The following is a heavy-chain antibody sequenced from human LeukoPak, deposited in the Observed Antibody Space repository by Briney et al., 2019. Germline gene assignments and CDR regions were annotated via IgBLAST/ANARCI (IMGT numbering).Heavy chain of an antibody. V-gene: IGHV1-2*02. D-gene: IGHD2-2*01. J-gene: IGHJ4*02. CDR3: AREGLVCSTTSCHYFDS. CDR2: INSNSGDT. CDR1: GYTFTDYY. Sequence: ASVRVSCKSSGYTFTDYYMHWVRQAPGQGLEYMGWINSNSGDTNYAQEFQGRVTMTRDTSSSTVYMDLRSLRSGDTAVYYCAREGLVCSTTSCHYFDSWGQGALVTVSS.